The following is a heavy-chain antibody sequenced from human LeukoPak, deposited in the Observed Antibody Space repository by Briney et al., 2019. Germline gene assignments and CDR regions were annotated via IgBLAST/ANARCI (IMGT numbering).Heavy chain of an antibody. Sequence: PSETLSLTCTVSGGSISSSSYYWGWIRQPPGKGLEWIGSIYYSGSTYYNPSLKSRVTISVDTSKNQFSLKLSSVTAADTAVYYCARDGYHDYWGQGTLVTVSS. V-gene: IGHV4-39*07. CDR2: IYYSGST. J-gene: IGHJ4*02. D-gene: IGHD3-22*01. CDR1: GGSISSSSYY. CDR3: ARDGYHDY.